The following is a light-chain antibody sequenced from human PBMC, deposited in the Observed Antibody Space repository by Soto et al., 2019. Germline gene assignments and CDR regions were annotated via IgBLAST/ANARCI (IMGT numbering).Light chain of an antibody. CDR1: QSISSW. CDR3: HQYNSSPWT. Sequence: DIQMTQSPSTLSASVGDRVTITCRASQSISSWLAWYQQKPGKAPNLLIYKASSLESGVPSRFSGSGSGTEFTLTISSLQPDGFATYYCHQYNSSPWTFGQGTKVEIK. CDR2: KAS. V-gene: IGKV1-5*03. J-gene: IGKJ1*01.